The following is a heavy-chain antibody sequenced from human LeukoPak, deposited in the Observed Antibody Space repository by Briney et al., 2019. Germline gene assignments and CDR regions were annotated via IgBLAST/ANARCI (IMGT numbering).Heavy chain of an antibody. CDR1: GGSFSGYY. V-gene: IGHV4-34*01. CDR2: IDHSGST. Sequence: PSETLSLTCAVYGGSFSGYYWSWIRQPPGKGLEWIGEIDHSGSTNYNPSLKSRVTISVDTSKNQFSLKLSSVTAADTAVYYCARGRGYLVDPWGRGTLVTVSS. D-gene: IGHD6-13*01. CDR3: ARGRGYLVDP. J-gene: IGHJ5*02.